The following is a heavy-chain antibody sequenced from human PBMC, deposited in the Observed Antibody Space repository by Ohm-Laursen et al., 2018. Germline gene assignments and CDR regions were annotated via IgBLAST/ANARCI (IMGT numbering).Heavy chain of an antibody. Sequence: SLRLSCAAPGFTFSTYGMHWVRQAPGKGLEWMTLILYDGRNEYYADSVKGRFTISRDNSKNTLYLQMNSLRVEDTAVYYCARDLGKTRYFDLWGRGTLVTISS. CDR1: GFTFSTYG. V-gene: IGHV3-30*12. CDR3: ARDLGKTRYFDL. J-gene: IGHJ2*01. CDR2: ILYDGRNE.